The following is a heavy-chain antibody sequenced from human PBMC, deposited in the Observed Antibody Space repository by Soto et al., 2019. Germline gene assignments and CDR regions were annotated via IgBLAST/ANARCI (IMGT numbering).Heavy chain of an antibody. CDR1: GYTFTGYY. CDR2: INPNSGGT. D-gene: IGHD6-19*01. CDR3: ARAPIAVAGAKWKLLDY. Sequence: ASVKVSCKASGYTFTGYYMHWVRQAPGQGLEWMGWINPNSGGTNYAQKFQGWVTMTRDTSISTAYMELSRLRSDDTAVYYCARAPIAVAGAKWKLLDYWGQGTLVTVSS. V-gene: IGHV1-2*04. J-gene: IGHJ4*02.